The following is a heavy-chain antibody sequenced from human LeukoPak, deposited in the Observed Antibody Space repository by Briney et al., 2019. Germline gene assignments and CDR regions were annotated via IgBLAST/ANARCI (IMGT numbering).Heavy chain of an antibody. V-gene: IGHV3-23*01. CDR2: ISGGGIRR. CDR3: AELGITMIGGV. D-gene: IGHD3-10*02. CDR1: GFTFSSYA. J-gene: IGHJ6*04. Sequence: GGTLRLSCAASGFTFSSYAMSWVRQAPGKGLEWVSDISGGGIRRNYADSVKGRFTISRDNSENTLYLQMNSLRAEDTAVYYCAELGITMIGGVWGKGTTVTISS.